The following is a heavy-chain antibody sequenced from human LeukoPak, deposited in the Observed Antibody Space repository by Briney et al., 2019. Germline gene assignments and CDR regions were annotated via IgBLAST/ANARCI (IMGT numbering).Heavy chain of an antibody. J-gene: IGHJ4*02. CDR2: IYYSGST. D-gene: IGHD6-19*01. V-gene: IGHV4-39*07. CDR1: GDSISSDSYY. CDR3: ARTIAVAGTWVKYFDY. Sequence: PSETLSLTCTVSGDSISSDSYYWGWIQQPPGKRLEWIGSIYYSGSTNYNPSLKSRVTISVDTSKNQFSLKLSSVTAADTAVYYCARTIAVAGTWVKYFDYWGQGTLVTVSS.